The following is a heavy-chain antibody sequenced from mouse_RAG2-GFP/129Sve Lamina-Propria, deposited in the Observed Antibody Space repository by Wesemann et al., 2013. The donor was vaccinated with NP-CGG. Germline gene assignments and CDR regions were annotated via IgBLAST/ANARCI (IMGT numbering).Heavy chain of an antibody. V-gene: IGHV1-15*01. J-gene: IGHJ3*01. D-gene: IGHD2-4*01. CDR3: AYYDPPAWFAY. CDR1: GYTFTDYE. CDR2: IDPETGGT. Sequence: QVQLQQSGAELVRPGASVKLSCKASGYTFTDYEMHWVKQTPVHGLEWIGAIDPETGGTAYNQKFKGKATLTADKSSSTAYMELRSLTSEDSAVYYCAYYDPPAWFAYWGQGTLVTVSA.